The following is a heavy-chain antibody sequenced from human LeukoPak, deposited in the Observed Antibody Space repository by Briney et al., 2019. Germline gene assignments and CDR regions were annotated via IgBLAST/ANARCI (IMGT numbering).Heavy chain of an antibody. J-gene: IGHJ1*01. V-gene: IGHV4-39*01. CDR2: IYYSGST. CDR3: ARSGSYYYFQH. D-gene: IGHD1-26*01. CDR1: GGSISSSSYY. Sequence: PSETLSLTCTVSGGSISSSSYYWGWIRQPPVKGLEWIGSIYYSGSTYYNPSLKSRVTISVDTSKNQFSLKLSSVTAADTAVYYCARSGSYYYFQHWGQGTLVTVSS.